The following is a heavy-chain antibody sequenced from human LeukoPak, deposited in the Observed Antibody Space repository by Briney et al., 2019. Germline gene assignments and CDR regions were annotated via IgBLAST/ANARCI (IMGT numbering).Heavy chain of an antibody. CDR1: GYTFTGYY. CDR2: INPNSGGT. V-gene: IGHV1-2*04. Sequence: ASVRVSCKASGYTFTGYYMHWVRQAPGQGLEWMGWINPNSGGTNYAQKFQGWVTMTRDMSISTAYMELSRLRSDDTAVYYCARGPATIWYFDYWGQGTLVTVSS. J-gene: IGHJ4*02. D-gene: IGHD5-12*01. CDR3: ARGPATIWYFDY.